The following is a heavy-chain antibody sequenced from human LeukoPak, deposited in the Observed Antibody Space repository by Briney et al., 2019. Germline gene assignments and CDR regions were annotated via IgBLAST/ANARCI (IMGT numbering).Heavy chain of an antibody. V-gene: IGHV3-15*04. CDR1: GFTFSGAW. J-gene: IGHJ4*02. CDR3: TRESPQLDY. CDR2: IESRTNGGST. Sequence: GGSLRLSCAASGFTFSGAWMTWVRQAPGKGLEWVGRIESRTNGGSTDYAAPVKGRFTISRDDSKNTLYLQMNSLKTEDTAVYYCTRESPQLDYWGQGTLVTVSS.